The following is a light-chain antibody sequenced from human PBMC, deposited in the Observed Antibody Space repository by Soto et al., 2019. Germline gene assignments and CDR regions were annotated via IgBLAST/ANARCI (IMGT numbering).Light chain of an antibody. CDR2: GAS. CDR3: QHYANWPRT. J-gene: IGKJ4*02. CDR1: QGIGST. Sequence: MTQSPDTLSLSTGEGATLSCRASQGIGSTLAWYQQKPGETPRLLIYGASARATGVPARFSGSASGTKFTLTITSLQSDDFAIYYCQHYANWPRTFGGGTKVDIK. V-gene: IGKV3-15*01.